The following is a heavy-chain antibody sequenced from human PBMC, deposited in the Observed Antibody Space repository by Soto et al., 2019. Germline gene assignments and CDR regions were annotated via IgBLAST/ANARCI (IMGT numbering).Heavy chain of an antibody. CDR1: GFTFSSYA. Sequence: EVQLLESGGGLVQPGGSLRLSCAASGFTFSSYAMSWVRQAPGKGLEWVSAISGSGGSTYYADSVKGRFTISKDNSKNTLYLQMNSLRAEETAVYYCAKSLRDDDYIWGSYRSNYYFDYWGQGTLVTVSS. V-gene: IGHV3-23*01. CDR3: AKSLRDDDYIWGSYRSNYYFDY. D-gene: IGHD3-16*02. CDR2: ISGSGGST. J-gene: IGHJ4*02.